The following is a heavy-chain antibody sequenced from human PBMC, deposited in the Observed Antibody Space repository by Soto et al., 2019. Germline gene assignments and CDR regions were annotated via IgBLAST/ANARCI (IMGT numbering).Heavy chain of an antibody. CDR2: IIAYNGNT. D-gene: IGHD3-3*01. Sequence: ASVKVSCKASGYTFTSYGISWVRQAPGQGLEWMGWIIAYNGNTNYAQKLQGRVTMTTDTSTSTAYMELRSLRSDDTAVYYCASSNYDFWSGYSLNYYYYGMDVWGQGTTVTVSS. CDR1: GYTFTSYG. CDR3: ASSNYDFWSGYSLNYYYYGMDV. J-gene: IGHJ6*02. V-gene: IGHV1-18*04.